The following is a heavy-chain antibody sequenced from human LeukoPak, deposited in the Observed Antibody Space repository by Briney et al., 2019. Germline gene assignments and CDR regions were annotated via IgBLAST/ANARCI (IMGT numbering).Heavy chain of an antibody. J-gene: IGHJ4*02. Sequence: GGSLRLSCAASGFTFSSYSMNWVRQAPGKGLEWVSSISSSSSYIYYADSVKGRFTISRDNAKNSLYLQMSSLGAEDTAVYYCAKSPRGGYTDHWGQGTLVTVSS. CDR2: ISSSSSYI. CDR1: GFTFSSYS. V-gene: IGHV3-21*01. D-gene: IGHD1-26*01. CDR3: AKSPRGGYTDH.